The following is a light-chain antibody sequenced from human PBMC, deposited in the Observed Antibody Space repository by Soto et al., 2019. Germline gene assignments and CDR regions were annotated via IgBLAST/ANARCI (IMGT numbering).Light chain of an antibody. CDR3: QHYNHWLWT. J-gene: IGKJ1*01. V-gene: IGKV3-15*01. Sequence: EVVMTQSPATLSVSSGERVTLSCRASEGVSSSYLAWYQQKPGQAPRLLIYGASTRATGIPARFSGSGSGTEFTLTISSLQSEDSAVYYCQHYNHWLWTFGQGTKVDIK. CDR1: EGVSSSY. CDR2: GAS.